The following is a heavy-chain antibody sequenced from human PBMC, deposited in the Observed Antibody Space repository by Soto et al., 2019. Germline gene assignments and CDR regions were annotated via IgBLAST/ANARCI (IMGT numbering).Heavy chain of an antibody. J-gene: IGHJ6*02. Sequence: QVQLQESGPGLVKPSQTLSLTCTVSGGSISSGGYYWSWIRQHPGKGLEWIGYIYYSGSTYYNPSLKSRVTISVDTSKNQFSLKLSSVTVADTAVYYCARVGLDLWFGELFQHAKYGMDVWGQGTTVTVSS. V-gene: IGHV4-31*03. CDR1: GGSISSGGYY. CDR2: IYYSGST. D-gene: IGHD3-10*01. CDR3: ARVGLDLWFGELFQHAKYGMDV.